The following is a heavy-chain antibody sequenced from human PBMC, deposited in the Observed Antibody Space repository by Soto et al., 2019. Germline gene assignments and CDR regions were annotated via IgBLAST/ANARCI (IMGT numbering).Heavy chain of an antibody. CDR1: GFTFSSYA. D-gene: IGHD3-22*01. CDR2: ISGSGGST. V-gene: IGHV3-23*01. Sequence: EVQLLESGGGLVQPGGSLRLSCAASGFTFSSYAMSWVHQAPGQGLEWVSAISGSGGSTYYADSVKGRFTISRDNSKNTLYRQMNSLRAEDTAVYYCAKDQWDSSGYHYYFDYWGQGTLVTVSS. CDR3: AKDQWDSSGYHYYFDY. J-gene: IGHJ4*02.